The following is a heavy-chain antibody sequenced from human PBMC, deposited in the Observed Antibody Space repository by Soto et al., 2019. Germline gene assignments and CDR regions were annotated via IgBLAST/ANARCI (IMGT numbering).Heavy chain of an antibody. J-gene: IGHJ6*02. CDR3: ARDHVVGPNYYGSGSYGYYYYGMDV. Sequence: KTSETLSLTCTVSGGSISSGGYYWSWIRQHPGKGLEWIGYIYYSGSTYYNPSLKSRVTISVDTSKNQFSLKLSSVTAADTAVYYCARDHVVGPNYYGSGSYGYYYYGMDVWGQGTTVTVSS. CDR2: IYYSGST. D-gene: IGHD3-10*01. V-gene: IGHV4-31*03. CDR1: GGSISSGGYY.